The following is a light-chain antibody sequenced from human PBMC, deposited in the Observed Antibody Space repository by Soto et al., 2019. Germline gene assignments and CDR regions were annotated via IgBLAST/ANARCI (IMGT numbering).Light chain of an antibody. V-gene: IGKV3-20*01. Sequence: EIVLTQSPGTLSLSPGERATLSCRASQTISNNFLAWYQQKPGQAPRLLISGASSRATGVPDRFSDSGSGTDFTITISRLEPEDFGLYFCQHYGSSPPITFGQGTRLEIK. CDR2: GAS. CDR1: QTISNNF. J-gene: IGKJ5*01. CDR3: QHYGSSPPIT.